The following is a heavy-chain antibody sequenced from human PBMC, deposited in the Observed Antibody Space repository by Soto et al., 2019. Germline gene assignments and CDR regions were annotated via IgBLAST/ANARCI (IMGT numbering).Heavy chain of an antibody. CDR3: ARDFRDHGGYGMDV. CDR1: GFTFSSYS. D-gene: IGHD4-17*01. Sequence: EVQLVESGGGLVQPGGSLRLSCAASGFTFSSYSMNWVRQAPGKGLEWVSYISSSSSTIYYADSVKGRFTISSDNAKNSLDLQMNSLRDEDTAVYYCARDFRDHGGYGMDVWGQGTTVTVSS. J-gene: IGHJ6*02. CDR2: ISSSSSTI. V-gene: IGHV3-48*02.